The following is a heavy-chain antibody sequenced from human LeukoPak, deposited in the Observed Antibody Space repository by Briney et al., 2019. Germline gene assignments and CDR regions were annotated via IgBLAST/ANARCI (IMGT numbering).Heavy chain of an antibody. CDR2: IYYSGST. D-gene: IGHD6-13*01. V-gene: IGHV4-39*01. CDR3: ARHKQQLIPFDY. CDR1: GGSISSSSYY. Sequence: KSSETLSLTCTVSGGSISSSSYYWGWIRQPPGKGLEWIGSIYYSGSTYYNPSLKSRVTISVDTSKNQFSLKLSSVTAADTAVYYCARHKQQLIPFDYWGQGTLVTVFS. J-gene: IGHJ4*02.